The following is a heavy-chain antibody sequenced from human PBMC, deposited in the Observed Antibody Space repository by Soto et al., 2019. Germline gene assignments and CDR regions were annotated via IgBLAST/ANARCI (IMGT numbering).Heavy chain of an antibody. CDR1: GFTFRSFA. CDR2: ISGSGGGT. CDR3: AKGYFDWLSHVYFDY. V-gene: IGHV3-23*01. Sequence: GSLRLSCAASGFTFRSFAMGWVRQAQGKGLEWVSGISGSGGGTYYADSVKGRFTISRDNSKNTLYLQMNTLRVEDTAIYYCAKGYFDWLSHVYFDYWGQGTLVTVSS. D-gene: IGHD3-9*01. J-gene: IGHJ4*02.